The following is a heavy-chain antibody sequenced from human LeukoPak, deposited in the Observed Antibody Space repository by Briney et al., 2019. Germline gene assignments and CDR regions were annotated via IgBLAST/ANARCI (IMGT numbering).Heavy chain of an antibody. CDR1: GGSFSGYY. Sequence: PSETLSLTCAVYGGSFSGYYWSWIRQPPGKGLEWIGEINHSGSTNYNPSLKSRVTISVDTSKNQFSLKLSSVTAADTAVYYCARGRGVPAAYFDYWGQGTLVTVSS. CDR3: ARGRGVPAAYFDY. V-gene: IGHV4-34*01. D-gene: IGHD2-2*01. CDR2: INHSGST. J-gene: IGHJ4*02.